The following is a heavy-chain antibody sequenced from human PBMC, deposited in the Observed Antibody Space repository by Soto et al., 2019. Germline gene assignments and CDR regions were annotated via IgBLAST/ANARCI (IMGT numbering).Heavy chain of an antibody. Sequence: SETLSLTCTVSGDSISGYFWSWIRQPPGKGLEWIAYIYSSEYTDYNPSLESRVTISVDTSENQLSLKLSSVTAADTAVYYCARHQEVRGVVVPFHYYGMDVWGQGTTVTVSS. V-gene: IGHV4-59*08. CDR2: IYSSEYT. CDR1: GDSISGYF. D-gene: IGHD3-10*01. CDR3: ARHQEVRGVVVPFHYYGMDV. J-gene: IGHJ6*02.